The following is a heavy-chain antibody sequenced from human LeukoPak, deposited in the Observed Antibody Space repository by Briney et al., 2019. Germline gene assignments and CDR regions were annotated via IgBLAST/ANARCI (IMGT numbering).Heavy chain of an antibody. D-gene: IGHD6-13*01. V-gene: IGHV3-23*01. CDR2: ISDSGGST. CDR1: GFTFSSYA. Sequence: GGSLRLSCAASGFTFSSYATSWVRQAPGKGLEWVSDISDSGGSTYYADSVKGRFTISRDNSKNTLYLQMNSLRAEDTAVYYCAKDLRIATTGSFDYWGQGTLVTVSS. CDR3: AKDLRIATTGSFDY. J-gene: IGHJ4*02.